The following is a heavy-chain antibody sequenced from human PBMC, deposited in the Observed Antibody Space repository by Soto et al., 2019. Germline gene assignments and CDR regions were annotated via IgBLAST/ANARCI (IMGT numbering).Heavy chain of an antibody. CDR2: INHSGST. Sequence: PSETLSLTCAVYGGSFSGYYWSWIRQPPGKGLEWIGEINHSGSTNYNPSLKSRVTISVDTSKNQFSLKLSSVTAADTAVYYCARGVRGSWYSRWFDPWGQGTLVTVSS. D-gene: IGHD2-15*01. V-gene: IGHV4-34*01. CDR3: ARGVRGSWYSRWFDP. CDR1: GGSFSGYY. J-gene: IGHJ5*02.